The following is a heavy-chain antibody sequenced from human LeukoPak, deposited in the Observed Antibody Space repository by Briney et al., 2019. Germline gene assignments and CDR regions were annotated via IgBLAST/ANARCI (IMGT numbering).Heavy chain of an antibody. J-gene: IGHJ5*01. CDR3: AKARPLDIVVVVTAYDS. V-gene: IGHV3-23*01. Sequence: GGSLRLSCSASGFIFSSYVMSWVRQAPGKGLEWVSAISASGGSTYYADSVKGRFTISRDNSKNTLYLQMNSLRAEDTAVYYCAKARPLDIVVVVTAYDSWGQGTLVTVSS. D-gene: IGHD2-15*01. CDR2: ISASGGST. CDR1: GFIFSSYV.